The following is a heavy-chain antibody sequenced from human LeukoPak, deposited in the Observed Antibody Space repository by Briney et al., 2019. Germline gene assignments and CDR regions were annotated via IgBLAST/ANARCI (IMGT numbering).Heavy chain of an antibody. CDR3: ARVWGASRDEGYFDY. D-gene: IGHD5-24*01. CDR1: GFTFSSYG. J-gene: IGHJ4*02. V-gene: IGHV3-30*03. CDR2: ISYDGSSK. Sequence: GGSLRLSCAASGFTFSSYGMHWVRQAPGKGLEWVAVISYDGSSKYYADSVKGRFTISRDNSKNTLYLQMNSLRAEDTAVYYCARVWGASRDEGYFDYWGQGTLVTVSS.